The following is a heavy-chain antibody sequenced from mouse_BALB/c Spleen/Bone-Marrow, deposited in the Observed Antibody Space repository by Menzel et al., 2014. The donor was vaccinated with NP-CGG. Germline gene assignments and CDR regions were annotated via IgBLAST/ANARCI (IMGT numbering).Heavy chain of an antibody. V-gene: IGHV1S56*01. CDR3: ATYDY. CDR1: GYTFTSYY. J-gene: IGHJ2*01. CDR2: IYPGNVNT. Sequence: QVQLKDSGPELVKPGASVRISCKASGYTFTSYYIHWVKQRPGQGLEWIGWIYPGNVNTKYNEKFEGKATLTADKSSSTAYMQLSSLTSEDSAVYFCATYDYWGQGTTLTVSS.